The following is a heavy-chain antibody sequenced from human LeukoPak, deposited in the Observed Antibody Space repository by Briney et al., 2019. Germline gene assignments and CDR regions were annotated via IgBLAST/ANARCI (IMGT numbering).Heavy chain of an antibody. Sequence: PSETLSLTCTVSGGSISSYHWNWIRQAPGKGLERIGYIYYSGSTNYNPSLKSRVTISVDTSKNQFSLKLSSVTAADTAVYCCARGGYGGGWSSLNFDYWGQGTLVTVSS. D-gene: IGHD6-19*01. V-gene: IGHV4-59*01. CDR2: IYYSGST. J-gene: IGHJ4*02. CDR1: GGSISSYH. CDR3: ARGGYGGGWSSLNFDY.